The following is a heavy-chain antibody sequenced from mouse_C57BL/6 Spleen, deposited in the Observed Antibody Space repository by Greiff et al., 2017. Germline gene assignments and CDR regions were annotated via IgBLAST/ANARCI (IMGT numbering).Heavy chain of an antibody. D-gene: IGHD2-10*02. CDR2: FYPGSGSI. V-gene: IGHV1-62-2*01. CDR1: GYTFTEYT. Sequence: VQVVESGAELVKPGASVKLSCKASGYTFTEYTIHWVKQRSGQGLEWIGWFYPGSGSIKYNEKFKDKATLTADKSSSTVYMERSRLTSEDSAVYFCARHEGGLYGMDYWGQGTSVTGSS. CDR3: ARHEGGLYGMDY. J-gene: IGHJ4*01.